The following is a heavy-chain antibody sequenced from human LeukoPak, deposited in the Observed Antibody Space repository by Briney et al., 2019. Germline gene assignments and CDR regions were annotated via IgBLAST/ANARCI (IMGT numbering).Heavy chain of an antibody. Sequence: GGSLRLSCAASGFTFSSYAMIWVRQAPGKGLEWVSGISGRGDSTFYADYVKGRFTISRDNSNDTLFLQMSSPRAEDTAVYYCAKGDSSYYYFMDVWGKGTTVTVSS. CDR2: ISGRGDST. D-gene: IGHD3-22*01. CDR1: GFTFSSYA. J-gene: IGHJ6*03. V-gene: IGHV3-23*01. CDR3: AKGDSSYYYFMDV.